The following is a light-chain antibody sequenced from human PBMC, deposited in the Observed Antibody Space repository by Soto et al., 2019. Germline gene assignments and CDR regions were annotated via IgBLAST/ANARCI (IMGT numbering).Light chain of an antibody. J-gene: IGLJ2*01. CDR3: AAWDDSLNGPV. V-gene: IGLV1-44*01. Sequence: QSVLTQPPSASGTPGQRVTISCSGSSSNIGSNAVNWYQQLPGTAPKVLISSNNQRPSGVPDRFSGSKSGTSASLAISGLQSEDEADYYCAAWDDSLNGPVFAGRTKLTVL. CDR2: SNN. CDR1: SSNIGSNA.